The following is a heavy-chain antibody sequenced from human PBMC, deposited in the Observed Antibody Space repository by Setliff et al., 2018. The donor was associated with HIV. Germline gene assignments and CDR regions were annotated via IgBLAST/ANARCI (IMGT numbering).Heavy chain of an antibody. CDR1: GGSISSNSYY. Sequence: PSETLSLTCTVSGGSISSNSYYWSWIRQPAGKGLEWIGHIYITGNTNYNPSLKSRVTISLDTSKNQFSPKLRYVTAADTAVYYCARGKDYGGTIDYWGQGTLVTVSS. CDR3: ARGKDYGGTIDY. CDR2: IYITGNT. V-gene: IGHV4-61*09. J-gene: IGHJ4*02. D-gene: IGHD4-17*01.